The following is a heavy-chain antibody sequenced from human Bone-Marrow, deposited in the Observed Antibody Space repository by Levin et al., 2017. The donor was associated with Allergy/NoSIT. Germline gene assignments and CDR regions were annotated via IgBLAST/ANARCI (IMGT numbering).Heavy chain of an antibody. D-gene: IGHD3-9*01. CDR1: GGSISSGGYY. Sequence: SETLSLTCTVSGGSISSGGYYWSWIRQHPGKGLEWIGYIYYSGSTYYNPSLKSRVTISVDTSKNQFSLKLSSVTAADTAVYYCARDVSYYDILTGYYKRGYFDYWGQGTLVTVSS. CDR2: IYYSGST. J-gene: IGHJ4*02. V-gene: IGHV4-31*03. CDR3: ARDVSYYDILTGYYKRGYFDY.